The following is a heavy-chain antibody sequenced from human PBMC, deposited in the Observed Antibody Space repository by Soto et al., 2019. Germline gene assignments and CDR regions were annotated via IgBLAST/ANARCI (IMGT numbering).Heavy chain of an antibody. CDR1: GYTFTSYA. V-gene: IGHV1-3*01. Sequence: GASGKVSCKASGYTFTSYAMHWVRQAPGQRLEWMGWINAGNGNTKYSQKFQGRVTITRDTSASTAYMELSSLRSEDTAVYYCARGENTVVVVAATIHYYGMDVWGQGTTVTVSS. CDR3: ARGENTVVVVAATIHYYGMDV. J-gene: IGHJ6*02. D-gene: IGHD2-15*01. CDR2: INAGNGNT.